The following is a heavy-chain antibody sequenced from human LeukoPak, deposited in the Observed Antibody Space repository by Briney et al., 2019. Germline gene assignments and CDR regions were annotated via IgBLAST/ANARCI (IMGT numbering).Heavy chain of an antibody. J-gene: IGHJ6*04. V-gene: IGHV3-30*18. D-gene: IGHD3-10*01. Sequence: GGSLRLSCVASGFTFSSYGMHWVRQAPGKGLEWVAVISYDGSNKYYVDSVKGRFTISRDDYKNTLYLLMNSLRAEDTAVYYCGKDNYYGSGSYCGILYGMDVWGKGTTVTVSS. CDR3: GKDNYYGSGSYCGILYGMDV. CDR1: GFTFSSYG. CDR2: ISYDGSNK.